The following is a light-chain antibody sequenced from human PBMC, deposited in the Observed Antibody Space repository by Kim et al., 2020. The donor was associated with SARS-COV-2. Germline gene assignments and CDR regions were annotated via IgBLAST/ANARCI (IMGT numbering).Light chain of an antibody. CDR1: QSILYTSNNKNY. V-gene: IGKV4-1*01. CDR3: QQYFRPWYT. Sequence: RATSSCKASQSILYTSNNKNYVAWYQQKPGQPPKLLIYWASIRESGVPDRFSGSGSGTDFTLTISSLQAGDVAVYYCQQYFRPWYTFGQGTKLEI. CDR2: WAS. J-gene: IGKJ2*01.